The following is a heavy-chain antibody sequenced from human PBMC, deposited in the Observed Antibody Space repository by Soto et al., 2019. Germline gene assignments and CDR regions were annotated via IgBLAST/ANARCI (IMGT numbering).Heavy chain of an antibody. CDR3: ARPKRANTMMGDYGMDV. CDR1: GFTFSSYA. J-gene: IGHJ6*02. D-gene: IGHD3-22*01. Sequence: GALRLSCAASGFTFSSYAMHWVRQAPGKGLEWVAVISYDGGNKYYADSVKGRFTISRDNSKNTLYLQMNSLRAEDTAVYYCARPKRANTMMGDYGMDVWGQGTTVTVSS. V-gene: IGHV3-30-3*01. CDR2: ISYDGGNK.